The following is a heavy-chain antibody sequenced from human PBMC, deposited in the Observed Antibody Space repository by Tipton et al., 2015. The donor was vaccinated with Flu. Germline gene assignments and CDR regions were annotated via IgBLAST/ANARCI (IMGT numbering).Heavy chain of an antibody. CDR2: ICWNSGSI. CDR1: GFTFDDYA. CDR3: AKDLAATLFFFSDAFDI. D-gene: IGHD2-15*01. Sequence: SLRLSCAASGFTFDDYAMHWVRQAPGKGLEWVSGICWNSGSIGYADSVKGRFTISRDNAKNSLYLQLNSLRAEDTALYYCAKDLAATLFFFSDAFDIWGQGTMVTDSS. V-gene: IGHV3-9*01. J-gene: IGHJ3*02.